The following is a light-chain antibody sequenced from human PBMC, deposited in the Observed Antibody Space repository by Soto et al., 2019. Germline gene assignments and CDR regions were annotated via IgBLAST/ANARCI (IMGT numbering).Light chain of an antibody. J-gene: IGKJ5*01. CDR3: QQSYITPLT. V-gene: IGKV1-12*01. CDR2: AAS. Sequence: DIQMTQSPSSVSASVGDRFTIALRASQGISSWLAWYQQKPGKAPKLLIYAASSLQSGVPSRFSGSGSGTGFTLTITSLQPEDSATYHCQQSYITPLTFGQGTRLEI. CDR1: QGISSW.